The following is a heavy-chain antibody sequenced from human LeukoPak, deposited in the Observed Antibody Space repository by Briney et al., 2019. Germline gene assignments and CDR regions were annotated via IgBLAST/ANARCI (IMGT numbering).Heavy chain of an antibody. J-gene: IGHJ4*02. CDR3: ARARSGYEGDYFDY. CDR2: IGKGSDT. CDR1: GFTFTTYD. Sequence: GGSLRLSCAASGFTFTTYDMHWVRQAPGKGLEWVSTIGKGSDTYYPASVKGRFTVSREDAKNSLYLQMNSLRAEDTAGYYCARARSGYEGDYFDYWGQGTLVTVSS. D-gene: IGHD5-12*01. V-gene: IGHV3-13*04.